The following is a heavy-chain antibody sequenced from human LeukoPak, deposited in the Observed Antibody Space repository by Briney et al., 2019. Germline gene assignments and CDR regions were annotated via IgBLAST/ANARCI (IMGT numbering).Heavy chain of an antibody. D-gene: IGHD3-22*01. J-gene: IGHJ5*02. CDR1: GFTFTSSA. CDR3: AADAFVYYYDSSGPTNWFDP. Sequence: ASVKVSCKASGFTFTSSAMQWVRQARGQRLEWIGWIVVGSGNTNYAQKFQERVTITRDMSTSAAYMELSSLRSEDTAVYYCAADAFVYYYDSSGPTNWFDPWGQGTLVTVSS. CDR2: IVVGSGNT. V-gene: IGHV1-58*02.